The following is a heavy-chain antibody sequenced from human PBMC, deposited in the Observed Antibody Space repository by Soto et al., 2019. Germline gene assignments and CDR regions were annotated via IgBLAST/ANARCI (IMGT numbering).Heavy chain of an antibody. CDR1: GFTFSNAW. D-gene: IGHD2-8*01. CDR2: IKSKTDGGTT. CDR3: TPGPSGVCYRPGCSSDY. Sequence: GGSLRLSCAASGFTFSNAWMNWVRQAPGRGLEWVGRIKSKTDGGTTDYAAPVKGRFTISRDDSKNTLYLQMNSLKTEDTAVYYCTPGPSGVCYRPGCSSDYWGKGTLVTVSS. V-gene: IGHV3-15*07. J-gene: IGHJ4*02.